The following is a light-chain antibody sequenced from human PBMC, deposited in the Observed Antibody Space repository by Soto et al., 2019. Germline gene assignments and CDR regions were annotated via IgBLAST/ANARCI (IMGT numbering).Light chain of an antibody. J-gene: IGLJ3*02. CDR1: SSNIGNNY. CDR2: DNN. V-gene: IGLV1-51*01. CDR3: GTSGSSRSASWV. Sequence: QSVLTQPPSVSAAPGQKVTISCSGSSSNIGNNYVSWYQQLPGTAPKLLIYDNNKRPSGIPDRFSGSKSGTSATLGITGRHAGEEAEYYCGTSGSSRSASWVFGGGTKVTVL.